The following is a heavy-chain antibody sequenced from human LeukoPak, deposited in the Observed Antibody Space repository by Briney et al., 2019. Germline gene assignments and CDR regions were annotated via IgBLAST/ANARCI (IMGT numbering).Heavy chain of an antibody. CDR2: ISPSGGST. V-gene: IGHV3-23*01. CDR1: GFTFSNYA. J-gene: IGHJ4*02. CDR3: AKADANHCSSTSCSFDY. Sequence: TGGSLRLSCAASGFTFSNYAINWVRQAPGKGLEWVSVISPSGGSTNYADSAKGRFTSSRDNSKNTVYLQLNSLRAEDTAVYYCAKADANHCSSTSCSFDYWGQGTLVTVSS. D-gene: IGHD2-2*01.